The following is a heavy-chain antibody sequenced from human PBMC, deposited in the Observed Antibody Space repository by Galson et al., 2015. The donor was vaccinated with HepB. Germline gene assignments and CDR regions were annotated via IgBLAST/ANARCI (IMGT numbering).Heavy chain of an antibody. Sequence: SLRLSCAASGFTFSSYWMSWVRQAPGKGLEWVANIKQDGSEKYYVDSVKGRFTISRDNAKNSLYLQMNSLRAEDTAVYYCARDAKDYDFWSGYYRKPYYYYGMDVWGQGTTVTVSS. CDR2: IKQDGSEK. CDR1: GFTFSSYW. V-gene: IGHV3-7*03. J-gene: IGHJ6*02. CDR3: ARDAKDYDFWSGYYRKPYYYYGMDV. D-gene: IGHD3-3*01.